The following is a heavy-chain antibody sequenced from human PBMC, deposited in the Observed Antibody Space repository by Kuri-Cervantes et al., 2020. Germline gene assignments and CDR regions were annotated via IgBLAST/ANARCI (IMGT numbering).Heavy chain of an antibody. V-gene: IGHV3-9*01. CDR3: ARGTLRVYYGTYGMDV. J-gene: IGHJ6*02. D-gene: IGHD3-10*01. CDR2: ISWNSGSI. CDR1: GFTFDDYA. Sequence: LSLTCAASGFTFDDYAMHWVRQAPGKGLEWVSGISWNSGSIGYADSGKGRFTSSRDNAKNSLYLQMNSLRAEDTAVYYCARGTLRVYYGTYGMDVWGQGTTVTVSS.